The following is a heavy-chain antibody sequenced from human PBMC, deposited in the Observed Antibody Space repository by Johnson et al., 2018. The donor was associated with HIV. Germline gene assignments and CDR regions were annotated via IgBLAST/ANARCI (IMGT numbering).Heavy chain of an antibody. CDR3: TTEWWSYAFDI. CDR2: IKSKTDGGTT. Sequence: VQLVESGGGLVQPGGSLRLSCADSGFTFSNAWMSWVRQAPGKGLEWVGRIKSKTDGGTTDYAAPVKGRFTISRDDSKNTLYLQMNSLKTEDTAVYYCTTEWWSYAFDIWGQGTMVTVSS. D-gene: IGHD2-15*01. V-gene: IGHV3-15*01. CDR1: GFTFSNAW. J-gene: IGHJ3*02.